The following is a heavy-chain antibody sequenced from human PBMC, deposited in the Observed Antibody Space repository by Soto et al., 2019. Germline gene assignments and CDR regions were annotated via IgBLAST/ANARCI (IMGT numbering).Heavy chain of an antibody. D-gene: IGHD7-27*01. Sequence: SSETLSLTCSVSGGSISSDGYYWSWMRQHAGKGLEWIGYMYYSGYTNYNPFLMSRVTISKDTSKNHFTLRLSSVTAADTAVYYCARSRIWAQHFDYWGQGTLVTVSS. J-gene: IGHJ4*02. CDR2: MYYSGYT. V-gene: IGHV4-31*03. CDR1: GGSISSDGYY. CDR3: ARSRIWAQHFDY.